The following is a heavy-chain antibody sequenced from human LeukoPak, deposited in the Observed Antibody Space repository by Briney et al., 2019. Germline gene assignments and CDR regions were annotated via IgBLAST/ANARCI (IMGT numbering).Heavy chain of an antibody. CDR2: INGDGVYT. J-gene: IGHJ6*03. CDR1: GYSFGGFY. Sequence: GGSLRLSCEDSGYSFGGFYMPWVRRAPGKGLKWVASINGDGVYTVYAASVKGRLTISRDNSNNILNLQMSSLRAEDTALYYCAQRGVQGYMDVWGKGTTVIVSS. CDR3: AQRGVQGYMDV. D-gene: IGHD1-26*01. V-gene: IGHV3-20*04.